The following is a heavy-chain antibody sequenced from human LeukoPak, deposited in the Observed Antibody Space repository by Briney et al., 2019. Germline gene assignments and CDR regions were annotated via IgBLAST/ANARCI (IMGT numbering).Heavy chain of an antibody. CDR1: GFTFSSYN. CDR2: ISSSSSTI. J-gene: IGHJ4*02. Sequence: PGGSLRLSCAASGFTFSSYNMNWVRQAPGKGLEWVSYISSSSSTIYYADSVKGRFTISRDNAKNSLYLQMNSLRAEDTAVYYCARDSSLWFGKRFDYWGQGTLVTVSS. CDR3: ARDSSLWFGKRFDY. D-gene: IGHD3-10*01. V-gene: IGHV3-48*01.